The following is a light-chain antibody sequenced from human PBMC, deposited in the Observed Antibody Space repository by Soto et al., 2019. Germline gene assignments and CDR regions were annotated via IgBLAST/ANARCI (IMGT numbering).Light chain of an antibody. Sequence: PGERATLSCRASQSVSSYLAWYQQKPGQAPRLLIYDASNRATGIPARFSGSGSGTDFTLTISSLEPEDFAVYYCQQRSNWPRATFGKRTRLEIK. CDR2: DAS. CDR1: QSVSSY. J-gene: IGKJ5*01. CDR3: QQRSNWPRAT. V-gene: IGKV3-11*01.